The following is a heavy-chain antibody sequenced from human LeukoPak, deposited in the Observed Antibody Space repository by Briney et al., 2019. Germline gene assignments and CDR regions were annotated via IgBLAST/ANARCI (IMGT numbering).Heavy chain of an antibody. CDR3: ARGLREVRGARARDY. CDR2: IYKSRNI. V-gene: IGHV4-4*02. Sequence: SETLSLTCAVSGGSISSSNWWSWVRQSPGKGLEWIREIYKSRNIDYNPSLESRATISIDKSKNQLSLKLTSVTAADTAVYYCARGLREVRGARARDYWGQGTLVTVSS. CDR1: GGSISSSNW. D-gene: IGHD3-10*01. J-gene: IGHJ4*02.